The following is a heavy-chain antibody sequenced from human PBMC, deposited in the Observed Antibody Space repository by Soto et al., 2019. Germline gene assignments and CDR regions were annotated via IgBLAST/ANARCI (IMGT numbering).Heavy chain of an antibody. CDR2: VNTYNGNP. Sequence: QVPLVQSGVEVKKPRASVKVSCKASGYTFTNYAISWVRQAPGRGLEWMGWVNTYNGNPNYAQIFQGRVTMTTDTSTGTAYMELRSLKSDDSAVYYCARDSQYSTDWQRFDSWGQGTLVTVSS. V-gene: IGHV1-18*01. J-gene: IGHJ4*02. CDR3: ARDSQYSTDWQRFDS. CDR1: GYTFTNYA. D-gene: IGHD6-6*01.